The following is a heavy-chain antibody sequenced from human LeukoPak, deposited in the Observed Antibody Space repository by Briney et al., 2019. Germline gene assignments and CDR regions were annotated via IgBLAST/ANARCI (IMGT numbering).Heavy chain of an antibody. V-gene: IGHV3-23*01. D-gene: IGHD3-22*01. CDR1: GFTFSSYA. CDR3: ARGTYDRPPYAFDI. Sequence: GGSLRLSCAASGFTFSSYALSWVRQTPGKGLEYVSTISGTGGSTYHADSVRGRFTISRDNSKSTLSLQMNSLRAEDTAVYYCARGTYDRPPYAFDIWGQGTMVTVSS. J-gene: IGHJ3*02. CDR2: ISGTGGST.